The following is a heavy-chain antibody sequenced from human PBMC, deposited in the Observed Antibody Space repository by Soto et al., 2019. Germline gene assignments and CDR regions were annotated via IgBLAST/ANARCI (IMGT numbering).Heavy chain of an antibody. D-gene: IGHD3-10*01. CDR2: IHYSGST. CDR3: ARQIYGSDYFYGMDV. Sequence: PSETLSLTCIVPGGSVNIGTYYWSWIRQPPGKGLEWIGFIHYSGSTNYNPSLKSRVTISIDTSKNRFSLKLSSVSAADTAVYYCARQIYGSDYFYGMDVWGQGTTVTVSS. J-gene: IGHJ6*02. CDR1: GGSVNIGTYY. V-gene: IGHV4-61*01.